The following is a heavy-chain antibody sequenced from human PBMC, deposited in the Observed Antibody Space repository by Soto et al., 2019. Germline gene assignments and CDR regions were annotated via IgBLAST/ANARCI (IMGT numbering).Heavy chain of an antibody. D-gene: IGHD3-3*01. V-gene: IGHV1-69*13. CDR3: ASPYDFWSGYFTSFYGVDV. CDR2: IIPIFGTA. J-gene: IGHJ6*02. Sequence: SVKVSCKASGGTFSSYAISWVRQAPGQGLEWMGGIIPIFGTANYAQKFQGRVTITADESTSTAYMELSSLRSEDTAVYYCASPYDFWSGYFTSFYGVDVWGQGTTVTVSS. CDR1: GGTFSSYA.